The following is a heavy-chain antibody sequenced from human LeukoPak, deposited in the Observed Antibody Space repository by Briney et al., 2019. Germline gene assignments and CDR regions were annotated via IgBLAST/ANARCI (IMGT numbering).Heavy chain of an antibody. V-gene: IGHV3-21*04. CDR1: GFTFSSYS. CDR3: AKDPAPRHIVVVTAILDFDY. CDR2: ISSSSSYI. D-gene: IGHD2-21*02. J-gene: IGHJ4*02. Sequence: GGSLRLSCAASGFTFSSYSMNWVRQAPGKGLEWVSSISSSSSYIYYADSVKGRFTISRDNAKNSLYLQMNSLRAEDTAVYYCAKDPAPRHIVVVTAILDFDYWGQGTLVTVSS.